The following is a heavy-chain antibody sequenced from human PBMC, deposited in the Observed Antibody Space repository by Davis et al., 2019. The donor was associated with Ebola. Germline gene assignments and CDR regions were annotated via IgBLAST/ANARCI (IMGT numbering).Heavy chain of an antibody. CDR1: GYTFTSYY. CDR3: ARDSDDGSLP. D-gene: IGHD1-1*01. V-gene: IGHV1-46*01. CDR2: INPSGGST. Sequence: ASVKVSCKASGYTFTSYYMHWLRQAPGQGLEWMGIINPSGGSTSHAQKFQGRVKITTDKSTSTAYMELRSLRSEDTAVYYRARDSDDGSLPWGQGTLVTVSS. J-gene: IGHJ5*02.